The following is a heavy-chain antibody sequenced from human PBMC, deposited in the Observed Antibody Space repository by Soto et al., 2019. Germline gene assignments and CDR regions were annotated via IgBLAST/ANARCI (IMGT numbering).Heavy chain of an antibody. J-gene: IGHJ3*02. CDR2: INHSGST. CDR1: GGSFSGYY. D-gene: IGHD2-15*01. Sequence: SETLSLTCAVYGGSFSGYYWSWIRQPPGKGLEWIGEINHSGSTNYNPSLKSRVTISVDTSKNQFSLKLSSVTAADTAVYYCASRSDSYCSGGSCYSRAFDIWGQGTMVTVSS. V-gene: IGHV4-34*01. CDR3: ASRSDSYCSGGSCYSRAFDI.